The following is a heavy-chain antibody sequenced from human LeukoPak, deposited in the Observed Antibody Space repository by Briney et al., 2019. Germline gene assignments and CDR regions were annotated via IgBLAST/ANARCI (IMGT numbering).Heavy chain of an antibody. V-gene: IGHV3-21*01. CDR2: ISSSSSNI. Sequence: GGSLRLSCAASGFTFSSYTMNWVRQAPGKGREGVSPISSSSSNIYYAESVKGRFTISRDNAKNSLYLQMHSLRAEDTAVYYCARGIYDIRVVPYFYDGMDVWGQGTTVTVSS. D-gene: IGHD3-9*01. CDR3: ARGIYDIRVVPYFYDGMDV. CDR1: GFTFSSYT. J-gene: IGHJ6*02.